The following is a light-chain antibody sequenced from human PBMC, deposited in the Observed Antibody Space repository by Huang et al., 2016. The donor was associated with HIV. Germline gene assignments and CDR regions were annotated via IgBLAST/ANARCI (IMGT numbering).Light chain of an antibody. CDR3: QQRSNWPLT. CDR1: QSVSSY. CDR2: DAS. Sequence: DIVLTQSPATLSLSPGERVTLSCRASQSVSSYLAWYQHKPGQAPRLLIYDASNRATDIPARFSGSGSGTDFTLSISSLEPEDFAVYYCQQRSNWPLTFGGGTKVEVK. J-gene: IGKJ4*01. V-gene: IGKV3-11*01.